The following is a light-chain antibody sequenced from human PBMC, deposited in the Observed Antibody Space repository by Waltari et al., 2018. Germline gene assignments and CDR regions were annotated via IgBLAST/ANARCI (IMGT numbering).Light chain of an antibody. J-gene: IGLJ3*02. Sequence: QLVLTQSPSASASLGASVKLTCTLDSGHSSNIVAWLQQHPAKGPRYLMKVNSDGSHSKGDEIPARFSGSSSGAERYLTISSVQSEDEADYYCETGGHGTWVFGGGTKLTVL. V-gene: IGLV4-69*02. CDR3: ETGGHGTWV. CDR2: VNSDGSH. CDR1: SGHSSNI.